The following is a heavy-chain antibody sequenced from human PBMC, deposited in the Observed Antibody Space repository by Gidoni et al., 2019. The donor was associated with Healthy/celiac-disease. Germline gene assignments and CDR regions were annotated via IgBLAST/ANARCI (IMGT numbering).Heavy chain of an antibody. V-gene: IGHV4-38-2*01. Sequence: QVQLQESGPGLVKPSETLSLTCAVSGYSISSGYYWGWIRQPPGKGLEWIGSIYHSGSTYYNPSLKSRVTISVDTSKNQFSLKLSSVTAADTAVYYCAELWWGNWGQGTLVTVSS. J-gene: IGHJ4*02. CDR3: AELWWGN. CDR2: IYHSGST. CDR1: GYSISSGYY. D-gene: IGHD2-21*01.